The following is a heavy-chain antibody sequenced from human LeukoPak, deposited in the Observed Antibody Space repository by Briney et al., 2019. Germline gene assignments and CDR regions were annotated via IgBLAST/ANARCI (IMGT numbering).Heavy chain of an antibody. CDR3: AKEKIRGYYFDY. CDR1: GFRFSDHH. J-gene: IGHJ4*02. CDR2: ISGSGGST. Sequence: GGSLRLSCAASGFRFSDHHMDWVRQAPGRGLEWVSAISGSGGSTYYADSVKGRFTISRDNSKNTLYLQMNSLRAEDTAVYYCAKEKIRGYYFDYWGQGTLVTVSS. D-gene: IGHD4-23*01. V-gene: IGHV3-23*01.